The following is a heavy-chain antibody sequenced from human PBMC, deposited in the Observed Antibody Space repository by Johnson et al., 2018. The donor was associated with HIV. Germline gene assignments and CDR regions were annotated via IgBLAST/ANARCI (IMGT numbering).Heavy chain of an antibody. Sequence: QVQLVESGGGLVKPGGSLRLSCVASGFTFSDYYMSWIRQAPGKGLEWVSYISSSAGTISYTDSVKGRFTISRDNDKNSLYLQMNSLTAEDTAVYYCARVGHSSGWFSRRGGAFDMWGPGTMVTVSS. J-gene: IGHJ3*02. V-gene: IGHV3-11*04. CDR1: GFTFSDYY. D-gene: IGHD6-19*01. CDR2: ISSSAGTI. CDR3: ARVGHSSGWFSRRGGAFDM.